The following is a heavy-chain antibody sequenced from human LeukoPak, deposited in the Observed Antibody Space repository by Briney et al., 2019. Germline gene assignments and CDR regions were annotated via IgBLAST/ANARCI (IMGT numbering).Heavy chain of an antibody. V-gene: IGHV3-15*01. CDR3: TTENRYSSGWYSFAYYYMDV. CDR2: IKSKTDGGTT. D-gene: IGHD6-19*01. CDR1: GFTFSSYW. J-gene: IGHJ6*03. Sequence: PGGSLRLSCAASGFTFSSYWMSWVRQAPGKGLEWVGRIKSKTDGGTTDYAAPVKGRFTISRDDSKNTLYLQMNSLKTEDTAAYYCTTENRYSSGWYSFAYYYMDVWGKGTTVTVSS.